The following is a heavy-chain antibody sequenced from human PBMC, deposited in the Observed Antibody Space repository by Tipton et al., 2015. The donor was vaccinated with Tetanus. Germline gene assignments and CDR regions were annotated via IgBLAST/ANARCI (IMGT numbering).Heavy chain of an antibody. Sequence: SLRLPCTASGFTFSSSSMSWVRQAPGKGLEWVSVFTAGGNTYYADSVKGRFTISRDNSNNTLNLQMNSLRAEDTAVYYCAKLTSSWGQGTLVTVSS. CDR2: FTAGGNT. CDR3: AKLTSS. V-gene: IGHV3-23*01. J-gene: IGHJ4*02. CDR1: GFTFSSSS.